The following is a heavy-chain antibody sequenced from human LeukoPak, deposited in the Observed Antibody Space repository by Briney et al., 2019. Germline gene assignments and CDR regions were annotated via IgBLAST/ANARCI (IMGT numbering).Heavy chain of an antibody. V-gene: IGHV3-23*01. CDR1: GFTLSTYA. J-gene: IGHJ4*02. D-gene: IGHD2-21*01. CDR3: AKAPVTSCRGAYCYPFDS. Sequence: GSLRLSCAASGFTLSTYAMSWVRQTPGKGLEWVAATSSSDAGTYHADSVRGRFTISRDNSKNTLSLQMNSLRAEDAAVYFCAKAPVTSCRGAYCYPFDSWGQGTLVTVSS. CDR2: TSSSDAGT.